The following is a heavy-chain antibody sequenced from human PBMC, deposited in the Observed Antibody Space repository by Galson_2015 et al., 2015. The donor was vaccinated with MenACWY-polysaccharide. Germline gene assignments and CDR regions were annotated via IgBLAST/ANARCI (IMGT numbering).Heavy chain of an antibody. CDR3: ARDISSKWYDY. V-gene: IGHV3-33*01. J-gene: IGHJ4*02. Sequence: SLRLSCAASGFTFSNYGMHWVRQAPGKGLEWVAVIWHGGDHKYYAESVKGPFSISRDNSKNTLYLQMNSLRVEDMAVYFCARDISSKWYDYWGQGTLVTVSS. CDR2: IWHGGDHK. CDR1: GFTFSNYG. D-gene: IGHD6-13*01.